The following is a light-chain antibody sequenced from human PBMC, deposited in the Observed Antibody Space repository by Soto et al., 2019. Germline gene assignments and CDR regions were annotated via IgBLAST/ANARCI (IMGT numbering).Light chain of an antibody. V-gene: IGKV1-5*03. J-gene: IGKJ2*01. CDR3: QQYKTYTYT. Sequence: DIQMTQSPSTLSASVGDRVTITCRASQSIERWLAWYQQKPGKAPKLLIYRASSLESGVPSRFSGSGSGTGFTLTISSLQPDDFATYYCQQYKTYTYTFAQGTKLEIK. CDR1: QSIERW. CDR2: RAS.